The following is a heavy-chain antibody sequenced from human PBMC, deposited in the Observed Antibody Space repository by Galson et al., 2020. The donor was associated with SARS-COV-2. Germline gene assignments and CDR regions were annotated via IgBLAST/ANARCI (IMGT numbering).Heavy chain of an antibody. V-gene: IGHV3-30-3*01. CDR2: ISYDGSNK. CDR1: GFTFSSYA. J-gene: IGHJ5*02. CDR3: ARGDDIVVVVAAMYGGWFDP. D-gene: IGHD2-15*01. Sequence: GGSLRLSCAASGFTFSSYAMHWVRQAPGKGLEWVAVISYDGSNKYYADSVKGRFTISRDNSKNTLYLQMNSLRAEDTAVYYCARGDDIVVVVAAMYGGWFDPWGQGTLVTVSS.